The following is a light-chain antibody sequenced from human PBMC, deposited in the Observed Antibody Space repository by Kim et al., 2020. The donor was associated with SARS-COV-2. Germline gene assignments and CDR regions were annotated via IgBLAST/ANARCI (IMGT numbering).Light chain of an antibody. CDR3: QQSYNTPRT. J-gene: IGKJ4*01. Sequence: DIQMTQSPSSLSASVGDRVTITCWASQSISNYLNWYQQKPGKGPKLLIYSASTLESGVPSRFRGSGSGTDFTLTITNLQPEDFATYYCQQSYNTPRTFGGGTKVDIK. CDR2: SAS. V-gene: IGKV1-39*01. CDR1: QSISNY.